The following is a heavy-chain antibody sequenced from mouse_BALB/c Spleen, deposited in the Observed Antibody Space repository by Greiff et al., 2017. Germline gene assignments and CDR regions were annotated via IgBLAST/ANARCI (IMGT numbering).Heavy chain of an antibody. D-gene: IGHD2-1*01. CDR1: GFNIKDTY. J-gene: IGHJ2*01. Sequence: EVQLQQSGAELVKPGASVKLSCTASGFNIKDTYMHWVKQRPEQGLEWIGRIDPANGNTKYDPKFQGKATITADTSSNTAYLQLSSLTSEDTAVYYCARGGIYYGNYGFFDYWGQGTTLTVSS. CDR2: IDPANGNT. CDR3: ARGGIYYGNYGFFDY. V-gene: IGHV14-3*02.